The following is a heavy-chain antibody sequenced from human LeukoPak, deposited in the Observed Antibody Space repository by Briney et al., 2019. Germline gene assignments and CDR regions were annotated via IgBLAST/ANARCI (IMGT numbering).Heavy chain of an antibody. CDR2: IFYSGGT. V-gene: IGHV4-59*01. D-gene: IGHD6-13*01. CDR1: GGSISSYF. Sequence: SETLSLTCTVSGGSISSYFWSWIRQPPGKGLEWIGSIFYSGGTDYNPSLKSRVTISVDTSKNQFSLKLSSVTAADTAVYYCARAWEQQLVQGAFDIWGQGTLVTVSS. J-gene: IGHJ3*02. CDR3: ARAWEQQLVQGAFDI.